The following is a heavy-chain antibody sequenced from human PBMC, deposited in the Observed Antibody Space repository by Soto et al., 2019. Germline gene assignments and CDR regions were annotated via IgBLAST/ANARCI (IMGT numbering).Heavy chain of an antibody. V-gene: IGHV3-30*18. CDR2: ISYDGSNK. CDR1: GFTFSSSG. CDR3: AKEFHSWNYFEY. Sequence: GGSLRLSCAASGFTFSSSGMHWVRQAPGKGLEWVAVISYDGSNKFYADSVKGRFTISRDNFRNTLYLQMNSLRAEDTAVYYCAKEFHSWNYFEYWGQGTLVTVSS. J-gene: IGHJ4*02. D-gene: IGHD1-20*01.